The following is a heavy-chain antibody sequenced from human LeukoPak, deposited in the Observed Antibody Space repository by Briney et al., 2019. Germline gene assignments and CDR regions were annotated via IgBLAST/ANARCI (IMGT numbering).Heavy chain of an antibody. V-gene: IGHV3-30*02. D-gene: IGHD4-11*01. CDR1: GFTFSSYS. J-gene: IGHJ4*02. Sequence: GGSLRLSCAASGFTFSSYSMNWVRQAPGKGLEWVAFIRYDGSNKYYADSVKGRFTISRDNSKNTLYLQMNSLRAEDTAVYYCAKDLYSAYSNYVFSGFDYWGQGTLVTVSS. CDR3: AKDLYSAYSNYVFSGFDY. CDR2: IRYDGSNK.